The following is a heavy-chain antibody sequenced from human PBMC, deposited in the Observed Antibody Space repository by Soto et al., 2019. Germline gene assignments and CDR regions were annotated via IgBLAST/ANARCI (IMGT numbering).Heavy chain of an antibody. CDR3: ARDPVSEWLAPRWFDP. CDR2: IIADNGNT. D-gene: IGHD6-19*01. Sequence: QVQLVQSGAEVKKPGASVKVFCKASGYTFTSYGISWVRQAPGQGLEWMGWIIADNGNTNYAQKLQGRVTMTTDTSTSTAFMELRSLRSDDTAVYYCARDPVSEWLAPRWFDPWGQGTLVTVSS. J-gene: IGHJ5*02. V-gene: IGHV1-18*01. CDR1: GYTFTSYG.